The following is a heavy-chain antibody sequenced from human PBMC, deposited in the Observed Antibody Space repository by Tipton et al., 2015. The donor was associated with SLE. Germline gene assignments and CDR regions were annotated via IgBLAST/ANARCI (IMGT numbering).Heavy chain of an antibody. Sequence: LRLSCPVSGYSISSGYYWGWIRQSPGKGLEWIGSIFHSGSAYYNPSLKSRVTMSVDTSKNECSVRVRSVTAADTAVYYCAKSGYYGSGIFDTFDLWGQGTMVTVSS. CDR2: IFHSGSA. J-gene: IGHJ3*01. D-gene: IGHD3-10*01. CDR3: AKSGYYGSGIFDTFDL. CDR1: GYSISSGYY. V-gene: IGHV4-38-2*01.